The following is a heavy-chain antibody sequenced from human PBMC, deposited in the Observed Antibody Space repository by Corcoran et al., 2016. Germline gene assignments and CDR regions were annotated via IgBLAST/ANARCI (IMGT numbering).Heavy chain of an antibody. J-gene: IGHJ5*01. CDR2: AYYRSKWYN. CDR1: GDSVSSNSAT. D-gene: IGHD1-26*01. Sequence: QVQLQQSGPGLVKPSQTLSLTCVISGDSVSSNSATWNWIRQSPSRGLEWLGRAYYRSKWYNEYAVSVKGRITISPDTSKNKFSLQLNSVTPEDTAVYYCARDPPWALSVFDSWGQGTLVTVSS. CDR3: ARDPPWALSVFDS. V-gene: IGHV6-1*01.